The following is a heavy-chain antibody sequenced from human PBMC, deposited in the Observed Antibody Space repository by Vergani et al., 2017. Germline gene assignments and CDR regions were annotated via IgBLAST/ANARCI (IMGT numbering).Heavy chain of an antibody. D-gene: IGHD2-2*01. Sequence: EVQLVESGGGLVQPGGSLRLSCAASGFTFSSYWMSWVRQAPGKGLEWVANIKQDGSEKYYVDSVKGRFTISRDNAKNSLYLQMNSLRAEDTAVYYCASHCVSTSCYFPLGGYYGMDVWGQGTTVTVS. CDR1: GFTFSSYW. CDR3: ASHCVSTSCYFPLGGYYGMDV. CDR2: IKQDGSEK. V-gene: IGHV3-7*01. J-gene: IGHJ6*02.